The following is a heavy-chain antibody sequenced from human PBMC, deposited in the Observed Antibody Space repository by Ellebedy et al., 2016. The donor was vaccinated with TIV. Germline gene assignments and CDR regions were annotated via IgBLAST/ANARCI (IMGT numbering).Heavy chain of an antibody. CDR1: GFSFRSYG. CDR3: ATGGYSNGYGGWFDP. CDR2: IWYDGSTK. Sequence: PGGSLRLSCTVSGFSFRSYGMHWVRQAPGKGLEWVAVIWYDGSTKYYADSVKGRFTISRDNSKNTLYLQMNSLRAEDTAVYYCATGGYSNGYGGWFDPWGQGTLVTVSS. J-gene: IGHJ5*02. V-gene: IGHV3-33*01. D-gene: IGHD5-18*01.